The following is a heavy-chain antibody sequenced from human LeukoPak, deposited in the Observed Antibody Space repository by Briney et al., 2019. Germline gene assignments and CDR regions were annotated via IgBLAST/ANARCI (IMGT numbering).Heavy chain of an antibody. V-gene: IGHV1-46*01. CDR1: GYTFRQYS. J-gene: IGHJ5*02. D-gene: IGHD3-22*01. CDR3: ARVYRSGYLDNWFDP. CDR2: INPSGGST. Sequence: ASVKVSCKASGYTFRQYSISWVRQAPGQGLEWMGIINPSGGSTSYAQKFQGRVTMTRDMSTSTVYMELSSLRSEDTAVYYCARVYRSGYLDNWFDPWGQGTLVTVSS.